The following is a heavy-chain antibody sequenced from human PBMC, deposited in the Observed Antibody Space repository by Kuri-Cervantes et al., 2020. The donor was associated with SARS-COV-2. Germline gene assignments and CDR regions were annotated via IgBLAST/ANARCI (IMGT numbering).Heavy chain of an antibody. V-gene: IGHV4-31*02. CDR2: IYYSGGT. J-gene: IGHJ3*02. CDR3: ARGVLQGIAVVVAATEVVGAFDI. CDR1: GGSISSGSYS. Sequence: SQTLSLTCAVSGGSISSGSYSWSWIRQPPGKGLEWIGYIYYSGGTYYNPSLKSRVTISVDTSKNQFSLKLSSVTAADTAVYYCARGVLQGIAVVVAATEVVGAFDIWGQGTMVTVSS. D-gene: IGHD2-15*01.